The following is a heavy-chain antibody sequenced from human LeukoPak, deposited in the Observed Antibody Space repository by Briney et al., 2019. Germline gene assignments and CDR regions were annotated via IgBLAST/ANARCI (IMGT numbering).Heavy chain of an antibody. CDR1: GGSVSSGSYY. Sequence: SETLSLTCTVSGGSVSSGSYYWSWIRQPPEKGLEWIGYIYYSGSTNYNPSLKSRVTISVDTSKNQFSLKLSSVTAADTAVYYCARERRRPTYYYDSSGYYYVWDWGQGTLVTVSS. CDR3: ARERRRPTYYYDSSGYYYVWD. D-gene: IGHD3-22*01. CDR2: IYYSGST. J-gene: IGHJ4*02. V-gene: IGHV4-61*01.